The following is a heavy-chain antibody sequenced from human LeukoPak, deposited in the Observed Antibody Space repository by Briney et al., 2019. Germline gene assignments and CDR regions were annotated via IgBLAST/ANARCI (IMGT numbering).Heavy chain of an antibody. V-gene: IGHV1-69*01. CDR3: AISLQTGTTVPLDY. Sequence: ASVKVSCKASGGTFSSYAIGWVRQAPGQGLEWMGGIIPIFGTANYAQKFQGRVTITADESTSTAYMELSSLRSEDTAVYYCAISLQTGTTVPLDYWGQGTLVTVSS. CDR1: GGTFSSYA. CDR2: IIPIFGTA. D-gene: IGHD1-1*01. J-gene: IGHJ4*02.